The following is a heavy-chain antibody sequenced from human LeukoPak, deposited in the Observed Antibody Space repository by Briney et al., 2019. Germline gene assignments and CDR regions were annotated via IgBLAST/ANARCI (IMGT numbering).Heavy chain of an antibody. J-gene: IGHJ1*01. D-gene: IGHD1-26*01. CDR1: GFTFSSYG. V-gene: IGHV3-30*19. Sequence: GGSLRLSCAASGFTFSSYGMHWVRQAPGKGLEWLAVISYDGGNKYYADSVKGRFTISRDNSKNTLFLQMSSLRPEDTAIFYCTRGKEWELLTAFQHWGQGTLVTVSS. CDR2: ISYDGGNK. CDR3: TRGKEWELLTAFQH.